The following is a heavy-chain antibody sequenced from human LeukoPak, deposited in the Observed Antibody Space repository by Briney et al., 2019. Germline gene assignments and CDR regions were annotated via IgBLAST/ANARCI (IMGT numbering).Heavy chain of an antibody. J-gene: IGHJ3*02. CDR3: AGHVDIVATHFGLGAFDI. CDR1: GGSISSYY. D-gene: IGHD5-12*01. V-gene: IGHV4-59*08. Sequence: PSETLSLTCTVSGGSISSYYWSWIRQPPGKGLEWIGYIYYSGSTNYNPSLKSGATTSVDKSKHQFSLKLNSVTAADTAVYYCAGHVDIVATHFGLGAFDIWGQGTMVTVSS. CDR2: IYYSGST.